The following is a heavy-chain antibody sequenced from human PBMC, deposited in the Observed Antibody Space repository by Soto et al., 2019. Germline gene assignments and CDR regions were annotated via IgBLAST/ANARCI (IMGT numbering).Heavy chain of an antibody. D-gene: IGHD3-10*01. V-gene: IGHV3-33*01. Sequence: GGSLRLSCAASGFTFSSYGMHWVRQAPGKGLEWVAVIWYDGSNKYYADSVKGRFTISRDNSKNTLYLQMNSLRAEDTAVYYCARELQTFGGWFDTWAPATLVPVCS. CDR1: GFTFSSYG. J-gene: IGHJ5*02. CDR3: ARELQTFGGWFDT. CDR2: IWYDGSNK.